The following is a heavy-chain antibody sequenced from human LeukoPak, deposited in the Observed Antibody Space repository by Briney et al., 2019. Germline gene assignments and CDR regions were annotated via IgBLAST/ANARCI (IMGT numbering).Heavy chain of an antibody. D-gene: IGHD4-17*01. J-gene: IGHJ4*02. Sequence: SGGSLRLSCAASGFTFSSYAMSWVRQAPAKGLEWVSAISGSGGSTYYADSVKGRFTISRDNSKNTLYLQMNSLRAEDTAVYYCAKEATERYGEGGADYWGQGTLVTVSS. CDR3: AKEATERYGEGGADY. V-gene: IGHV3-23*01. CDR2: ISGSGGST. CDR1: GFTFSSYA.